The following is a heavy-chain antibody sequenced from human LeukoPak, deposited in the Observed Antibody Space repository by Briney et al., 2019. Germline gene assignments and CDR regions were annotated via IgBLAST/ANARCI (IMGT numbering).Heavy chain of an antibody. D-gene: IGHD3-22*01. CDR3: ARPYYYDSRIDP. CDR2: MYYSGSA. CDR1: GVSISSGDYY. Sequence: SQTLSLTCTVSGVSISSGDYYWSWIRQPPGKGLEWVGYMYYSGSAYYNPSLKSRATISVDTSKNQFSLKLSSVTAADTAAYFCARPYYYDSRIDPWGQGTLVTVSS. J-gene: IGHJ5*02. V-gene: IGHV4-30-4*01.